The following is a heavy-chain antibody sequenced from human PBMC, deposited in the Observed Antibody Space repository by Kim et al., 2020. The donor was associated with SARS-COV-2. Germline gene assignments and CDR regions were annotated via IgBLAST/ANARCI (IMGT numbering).Heavy chain of an antibody. CDR2: IYYSGST. D-gene: IGHD3-22*01. CDR1: GGSISSYY. J-gene: IGHJ4*01. Sequence: SETLSRSCTVSGGSISSYYWSWIRQPPGKGLEWIGYIYYSGSTDYNPSLKSRVTISVDTSKNQFSLKLSSVTAADTAIYYCARSYYDSSGYFYVPFDNWG. V-gene: IGHV4-59*13. CDR3: ARSYYDSSGYFYVPFDN.